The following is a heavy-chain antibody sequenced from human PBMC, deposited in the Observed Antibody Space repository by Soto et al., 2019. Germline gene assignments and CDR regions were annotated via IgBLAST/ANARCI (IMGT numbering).Heavy chain of an antibody. CDR2: ISSSSSTI. V-gene: IGHV3-48*01. CDR3: ARDLNYGLIDY. CDR1: GFTFSSYS. J-gene: IGHJ4*02. Sequence: EVQLVESGGGLVQPGGSLRLSCAASGFTFSSYSMNWVRQATGKGLEWVSYISSSSSTIYYADSVKGRFTISRDNAKNSLDMQMNSLRAEDTAVYYCARDLNYGLIDYWGQGTLVTVSS. D-gene: IGHD4-17*01.